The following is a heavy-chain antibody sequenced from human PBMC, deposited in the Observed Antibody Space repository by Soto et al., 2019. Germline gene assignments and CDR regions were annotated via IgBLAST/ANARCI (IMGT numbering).Heavy chain of an antibody. J-gene: IGHJ4*02. D-gene: IGHD1-26*01. V-gene: IGHV1-3*01. CDR1: GYTFTSYA. CDR3: ARDRIVGATPDY. Sequence: QVQLVQSGAEVKKPGASVKVSCKASGYTFTSYAMHWVRQAPGQRLEWMGWINAGNGNTKYSQKFQGRVTITRDTSASTAYMELSSLRSEDTAVYYCARDRIVGATPDYWGQGTPVTVSS. CDR2: INAGNGNT.